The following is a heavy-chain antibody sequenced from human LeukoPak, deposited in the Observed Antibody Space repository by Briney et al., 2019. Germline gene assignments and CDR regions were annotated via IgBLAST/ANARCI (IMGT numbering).Heavy chain of an antibody. Sequence: PGGSRRLSCAASGFTFSSYAISWVRQAPEKGLEWVSAISGSGSSTYYRDSVKGRFTISRDNSKNTLYLQMNSLRAEDTAVYHCARDHGDYTFGLWGQGTLVTVSS. CDR1: GFTFSSYA. CDR3: ARDHGDYTFGL. D-gene: IGHD4-17*01. V-gene: IGHV3-23*01. CDR2: ISGSGSST. J-gene: IGHJ4*02.